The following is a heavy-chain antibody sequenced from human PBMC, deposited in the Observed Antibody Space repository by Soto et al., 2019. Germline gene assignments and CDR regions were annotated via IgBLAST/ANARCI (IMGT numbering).Heavy chain of an antibody. V-gene: IGHV1-2*06. CDR2: IDPKNGDT. CDR1: GYTFTGKH. D-gene: IGHD1-26*01. Sequence: QVQLVQSGAEVKKPGASVKVSCKTSGYTFTGKHMHWVRQAPGEGLEWMGRIDPKNGDTAYAQDFQGRVTTTSDTSLNTAYMELTSLTSDDTAMYYCARENFHYDYWGQGTLITVSS. CDR3: ARENFHYDY. J-gene: IGHJ4*02.